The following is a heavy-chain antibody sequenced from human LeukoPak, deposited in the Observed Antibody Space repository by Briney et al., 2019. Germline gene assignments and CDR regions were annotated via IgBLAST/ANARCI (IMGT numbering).Heavy chain of an antibody. CDR2: IWYDGSNK. CDR1: GFSFSNYG. CDR3: ARSNNGGWGYCDY. Sequence: PGGSLRLSCAASGFSFSNYGMHWVRQAPGKGLEWVAVIWYDGSNKYYADSVKGRFTISRDNSKNTLYVQMSSLRAEDTAVYYCARSNNGGWGYCDYWGQGSLVAVSS. J-gene: IGHJ4*02. D-gene: IGHD3-16*01. V-gene: IGHV3-33*01.